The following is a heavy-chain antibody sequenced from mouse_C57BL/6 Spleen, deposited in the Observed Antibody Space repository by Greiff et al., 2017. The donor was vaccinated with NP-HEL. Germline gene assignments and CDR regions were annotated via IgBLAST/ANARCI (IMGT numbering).Heavy chain of an antibody. J-gene: IGHJ4*01. CDR1: GFTFSSYG. Sequence: VQLKESGGDLVKPGGSLKLSCAASGFTFSSYGMSWVRQTPDKRLEWVATISSGGSYTYYPDSVKGRFTISRDNAKNTLYLQMSSLKSEDTAMYYCARQGAPGGGSSLYYAMDYWGQGTSVTVSS. CDR3: ARQGAPGGGSSLYYAMDY. CDR2: ISSGGSYT. D-gene: IGHD1-1*01. V-gene: IGHV5-6*01.